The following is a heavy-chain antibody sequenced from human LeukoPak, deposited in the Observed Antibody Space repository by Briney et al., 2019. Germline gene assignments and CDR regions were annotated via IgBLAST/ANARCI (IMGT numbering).Heavy chain of an antibody. CDR2: IWYDGSNK. D-gene: IGHD3-22*01. CDR1: GFTFSSYG. CDR3: ARDHYYDSSGYQYFQH. Sequence: GGSLRLSWAASGFTFSSYGMHWVRQAPGKGLEWVAVIWYDGSNKYYADSVKGRFTISRDNSKNTLYLQMNSLRAGDTAVYYCARDHYYDSSGYQYFQHWGQGTLVTVSS. J-gene: IGHJ1*01. V-gene: IGHV3-33*01.